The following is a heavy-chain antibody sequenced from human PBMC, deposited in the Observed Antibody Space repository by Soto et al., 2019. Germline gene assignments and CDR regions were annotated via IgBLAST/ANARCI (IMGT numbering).Heavy chain of an antibody. CDR2: IRSKAYGGTT. CDR1: SLTVGDYA. Sequence: GSMKLSFTASSLTVGDYAMSWVRQAPGKGLEWVGFIRSKAYGGTTEYAASVKGRFTISRDDSKSIAYLQMNSLKTEDTAVYYCTRDKVMNTLKDYYYYGMDVWGQGTTVTVSS. J-gene: IGHJ6*01. V-gene: IGHV3-49*04. CDR3: TRDKVMNTLKDYYYYGMDV.